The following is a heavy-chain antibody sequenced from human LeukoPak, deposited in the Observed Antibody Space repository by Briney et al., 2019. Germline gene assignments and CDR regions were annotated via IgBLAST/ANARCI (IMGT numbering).Heavy chain of an antibody. CDR3: ARARDCSGGSCYSRYFDY. Sequence: PSETLSLTCTVSGGSVSSGSYYWSWIRQPPGKGLEWIGYIYYSGSTNYNPSLKSRVTISVDTSKNQFSLKLSSVTAADTAVYYCARARDCSGGSCYSRYFDYWGQGTLATVSS. V-gene: IGHV4-61*01. CDR1: GGSVSSGSYY. CDR2: IYYSGST. D-gene: IGHD2-15*01. J-gene: IGHJ4*02.